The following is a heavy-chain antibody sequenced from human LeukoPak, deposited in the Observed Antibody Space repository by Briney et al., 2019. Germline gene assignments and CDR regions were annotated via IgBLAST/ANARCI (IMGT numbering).Heavy chain of an antibody. J-gene: IGHJ4*02. CDR3: AKSQSTAAGDY. Sequence: GGSPRLSCAPSVFTFTIYGTHGVPEAPDGGVGWVAFIRYDGSNKYYADSVKGRFTISRDNSKNTLYLQMNSLRAEDTAVYYCAKSQSTAAGDYWGQGTLVTVSS. CDR2: IRYDGSNK. CDR1: VFTFTIYG. V-gene: IGHV3-30*02. D-gene: IGHD6-6*01.